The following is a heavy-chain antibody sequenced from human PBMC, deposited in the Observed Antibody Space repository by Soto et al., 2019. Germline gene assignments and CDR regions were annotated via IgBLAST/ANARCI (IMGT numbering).Heavy chain of an antibody. CDR1: GFTFSGYG. V-gene: IGHV3-30*18. Sequence: GVSLRLSCAASGFTFSGYGMHWVRQAPGKGLEWVAVISNDGSNKYYVDSVKGRFTISRDNSKNTLYLQMNSLRDEDTAVYYCAKDRVSQHSSRWQQGNWSPGTLDTVSS. D-gene: IGHD6-13*01. J-gene: IGHJ4*02. CDR3: AKDRVSQHSSRWQQGN. CDR2: ISNDGSNK.